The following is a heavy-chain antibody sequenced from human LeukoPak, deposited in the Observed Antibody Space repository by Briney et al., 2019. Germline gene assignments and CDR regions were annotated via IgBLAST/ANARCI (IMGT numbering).Heavy chain of an antibody. V-gene: IGHV3-23*01. D-gene: IGHD2-15*01. Sequence: GGSLRLSGAAFGFTFSSYAMNWVRQAPGKGLEWVSGISGSGGSTFYAAPVEGRFTISRDSSKRTLYLQMSSLRAEDTAVYYCAKDRISCSGGACYRGAFDYWGQGTLVTVSS. J-gene: IGHJ4*02. CDR3: AKDRISCSGGACYRGAFDY. CDR1: GFTFSSYA. CDR2: ISGSGGST.